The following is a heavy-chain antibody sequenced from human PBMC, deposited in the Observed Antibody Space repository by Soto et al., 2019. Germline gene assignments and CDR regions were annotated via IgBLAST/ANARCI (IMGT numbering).Heavy chain of an antibody. J-gene: IGHJ6*02. Sequence: GGSLRLSCAASGFTFSSYSMNWVRQAPGKGLEWVSSISSSSSYIYYADSVKGRFTISRDNAKNSLYLQMNSLRAEDTAVYYCARDLLRYFDWSPPDNNYYYYGMDVWGQGTTVTVSS. CDR3: ARDLLRYFDWSPPDNNYYYYGMDV. V-gene: IGHV3-21*01. CDR1: GFTFSSYS. D-gene: IGHD3-9*01. CDR2: ISSSSSYI.